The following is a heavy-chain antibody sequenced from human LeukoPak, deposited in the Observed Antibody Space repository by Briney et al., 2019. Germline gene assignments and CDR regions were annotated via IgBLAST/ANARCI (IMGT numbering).Heavy chain of an antibody. CDR3: ARVGRDGYNYFDY. J-gene: IGHJ4*02. V-gene: IGHV4-59*01. CDR1: GGSISSYY. D-gene: IGHD5-24*01. Sequence: SETLSLTCTVSGGSISSYYWSWIRQPPGKGLEWIGYIYYSGSTNYNPSLKSRVTISVDTSKNQFSLKLSSVTAADTAVYYCARVGRDGYNYFDYWGQGTLVTASS. CDR2: IYYSGST.